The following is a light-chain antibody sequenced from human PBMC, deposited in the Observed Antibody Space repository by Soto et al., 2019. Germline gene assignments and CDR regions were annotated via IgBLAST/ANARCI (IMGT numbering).Light chain of an antibody. V-gene: IGKV1-27*01. Sequence: DIQMTQSPSSQSASVGDRVTITCRASQGISTYLVWYQQKPGTVPKLLIFAASTLHSGVPSRFSGSGSGTDFTLTISSLQPEDVATYYCQNYNGAPWTFGQGTKVEIK. J-gene: IGKJ1*01. CDR3: QNYNGAPWT. CDR2: AAS. CDR1: QGISTY.